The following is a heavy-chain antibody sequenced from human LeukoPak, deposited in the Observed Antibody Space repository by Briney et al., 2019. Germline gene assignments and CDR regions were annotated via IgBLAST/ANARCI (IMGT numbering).Heavy chain of an antibody. J-gene: IGHJ6*02. V-gene: IGHV1-69*13. CDR3: ARAMENYYYGMDV. Sequence: ASVKVSCKASGGTFSSYAISWVRQAPGQWLEWMGGIIPIFGTANYAQKFQGGVTITADESTSTAYMELSSLRSEDTAVYYCARAMENYYYGMDVWGQGTTVTVSS. CDR2: IIPIFGTA. CDR1: GGTFSSYA. D-gene: IGHD3-3*01.